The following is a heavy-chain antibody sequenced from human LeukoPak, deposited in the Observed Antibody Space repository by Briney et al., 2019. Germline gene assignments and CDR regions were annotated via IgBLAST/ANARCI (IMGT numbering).Heavy chain of an antibody. CDR2: IYYTGST. J-gene: IGHJ4*02. V-gene: IGHV4-59*01. D-gene: IGHD3/OR15-3a*01. CDR1: DGSISSYH. Sequence: SETLSLTCTVSDGSISSYHWSWIRQPPGKGLEWIGYIYYTGSTNYNPSLKSRVTISVDTSKNQFSLKLSSVTAADTAVYYCARRTGYYDGFDYWGQGTLVTVSS. CDR3: ARRTGYYDGFDY.